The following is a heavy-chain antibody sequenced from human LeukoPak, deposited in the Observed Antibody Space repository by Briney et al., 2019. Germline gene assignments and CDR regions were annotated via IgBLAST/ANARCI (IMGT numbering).Heavy chain of an antibody. CDR1: GGSISSSSYY. J-gene: IGHJ4*02. CDR2: IYYSGST. CDR3: ARVLRGGFGY. V-gene: IGHV4-61*01. D-gene: IGHD3-10*01. Sequence: PSETLSLTCTVSGGSISSSSYYWSWIRQPPGKGLEWIGYIYYSGSTNYNPSLKSRVTISVDTSKNQFSLKLSSVTAADTAVYYCARVLRGGFGYGGQGTLVTVSS.